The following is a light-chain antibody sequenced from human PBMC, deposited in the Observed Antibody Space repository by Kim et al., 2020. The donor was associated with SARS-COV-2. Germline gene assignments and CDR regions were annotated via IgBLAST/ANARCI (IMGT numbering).Light chain of an antibody. CDR1: SDNNVDHCN. CDR2: YYSDSNK. V-gene: IGLV5-37*01. CDR3: MIWPTSDSGV. J-gene: IGLJ3*02. Sequence: TCTLPSDNNVDHCNIYWYQQKPRSPPRYLLYYYSDSNKGQGSGVPSRFSGSKDASANTGILLISGLQSEDEADYYCMIWPTSDSGVFGGGTQLTVL.